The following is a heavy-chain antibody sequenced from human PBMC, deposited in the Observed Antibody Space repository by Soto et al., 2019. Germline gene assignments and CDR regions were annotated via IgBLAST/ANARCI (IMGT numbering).Heavy chain of an antibody. D-gene: IGHD3-10*01. J-gene: IGHJ2*01. CDR2: ITGDGVSI. CDR3: AKDWCGVTTFWYFDL. CDR1: GFTLSNYA. V-gene: IGHV3-23*01. Sequence: EVQLLESGGGLVQPGGSLRLSCAASGFTLSNYAMSWVRQAPGKGLEWVSGITGDGVSIFYADSVKGRFTISTDNSKNTLYLQMNSLRVEDTAVYYCAKDWCGVTTFWYFDLWGRGTPVTVSS.